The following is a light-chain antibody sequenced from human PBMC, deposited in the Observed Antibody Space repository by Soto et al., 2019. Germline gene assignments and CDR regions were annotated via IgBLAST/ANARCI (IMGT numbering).Light chain of an antibody. J-gene: IGKJ5*01. CDR2: DAS. V-gene: IGKV1-33*01. CDR3: QQYESLPLT. CDR1: QDINKN. Sequence: DIQMTQSPSSLSASVGDRVTITCQASQDINKNLIWYQQKPGKAPKLLIYDASDLETGVPSTFSGSGSGTGFTFTISSLQPEDFATYYCQQYESLPLTFGPGTRLEIK.